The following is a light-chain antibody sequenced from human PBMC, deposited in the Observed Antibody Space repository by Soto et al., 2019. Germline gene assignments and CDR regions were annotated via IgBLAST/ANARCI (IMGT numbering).Light chain of an antibody. J-gene: IGLJ1*01. CDR2: DVS. V-gene: IGLV2-14*03. CDR3: GSYTTTTTLGV. CDR1: SSDVGGYNY. Sequence: QSALTQPASVSGSPGQSITISCTGTSSDVGGYNYVSWYQQHPGKAPKLMIYDVSNRPSGVSDRFSGFKSGNTASLSISGLQAEDEADYYCGSYTTTTTLGVFGTGTKLTVL.